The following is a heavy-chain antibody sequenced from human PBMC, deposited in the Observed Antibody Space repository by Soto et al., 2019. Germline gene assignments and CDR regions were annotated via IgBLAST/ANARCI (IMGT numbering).Heavy chain of an antibody. CDR2: IYYSGST. CDR1: GGSISSYY. CDR3: ARGERYSSGRGAWFDP. V-gene: IGHV4-59*01. J-gene: IGHJ5*02. D-gene: IGHD6-19*01. Sequence: SETLSLTCTVSGGSISSYYWSWIRQPPGKGLEWIGYIYYSGSTNYNPSLKSRVTISVDTSKNQFSLKLSSVTAADTAVYYCARGERYSSGRGAWFDPWGQGTLVTVSS.